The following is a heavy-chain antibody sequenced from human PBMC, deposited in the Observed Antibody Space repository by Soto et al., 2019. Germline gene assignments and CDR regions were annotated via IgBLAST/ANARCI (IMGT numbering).Heavy chain of an antibody. CDR1: GYTLTELS. Sequence: ASVKVSCKASGYTLTELSMHWVRQAPGKGLEWMGGFDPEDGETIYAQKFQGRVTMTEDTSTDTAYMELSSLRSEDTAVYYCATSLTRIFADAFDIWGQGTMVTVSS. D-gene: IGHD3-3*01. J-gene: IGHJ3*02. CDR2: FDPEDGET. CDR3: ATSLTRIFADAFDI. V-gene: IGHV1-24*01.